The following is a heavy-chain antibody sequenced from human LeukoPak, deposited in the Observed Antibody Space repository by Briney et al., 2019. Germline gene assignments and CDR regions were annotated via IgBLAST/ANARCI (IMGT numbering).Heavy chain of an antibody. CDR1: GFTFAEYT. D-gene: IGHD6-19*01. CDR3: VKDLVAASENVRGWYPMDY. CDR2: ISWNGARI. J-gene: IGHJ4*02. Sequence: GGSLRLSFAASGFTFAEYTMHWVRQAPGKGLDWVSLISWNGARIHYGDSVMGRFIISRDNSKNSLYLQMNSLRTEDTALYYCVKDLVAASENVRGWYPMDYWGQGTLVTASS. V-gene: IGHV3-43*01.